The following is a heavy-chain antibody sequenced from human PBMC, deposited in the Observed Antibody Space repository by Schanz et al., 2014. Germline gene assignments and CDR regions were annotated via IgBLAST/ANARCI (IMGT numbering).Heavy chain of an antibody. V-gene: IGHV3-23*01. D-gene: IGHD5-12*01. CDR1: GFTFSSYS. Sequence: EVRLMESGGGLVQPGGSQRLSCAASGFTFSSYSMNWVRQAPGKGLEWISSMYINSGSTQYADSVKGRFIISRDSSKNTLFLQMNSLRAEDTAVYFCARDGGRDGYNLAFDVWGQGTLVTVSS. CDR3: ARDGGRDGYNLAFDV. CDR2: MYINSGST. J-gene: IGHJ3*01.